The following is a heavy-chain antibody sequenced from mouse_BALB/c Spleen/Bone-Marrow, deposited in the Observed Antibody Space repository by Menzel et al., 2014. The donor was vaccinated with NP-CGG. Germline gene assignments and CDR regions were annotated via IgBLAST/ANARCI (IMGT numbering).Heavy chain of an antibody. J-gene: IGHJ2*01. CDR2: INPDSSTI. CDR3: ARQGYYGKGDY. CDR1: GFDFSRYW. V-gene: IGHV4-1*02. D-gene: IGHD2-1*01. Sequence: VQLQQSGGGLVQPGGSLKLSCAASGFDFSRYWMSWVRQAPGKGLEWIGEINPDSSTINYTPSLKDKFIISRDNAKNTLYLQMSKVRSEDTALYYCARQGYYGKGDYWGQGTPLPVSS.